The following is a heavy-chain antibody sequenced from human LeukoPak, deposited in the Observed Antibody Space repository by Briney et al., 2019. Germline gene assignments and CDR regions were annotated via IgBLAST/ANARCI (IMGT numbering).Heavy chain of an antibody. Sequence: SETLSLTCAVYGGSFSGYYWSWIRQPPGKGLEWIGEINHSGSTNYNPSLKSRVTISVDTSKNQFSLKLSSVTAADTAVYYCASTPRWLPYYFDYWGQGTLVTVSS. J-gene: IGHJ4*02. D-gene: IGHD5-24*01. CDR1: GGSFSGYY. CDR3: ASTPRWLPYYFDY. V-gene: IGHV4-34*01. CDR2: INHSGST.